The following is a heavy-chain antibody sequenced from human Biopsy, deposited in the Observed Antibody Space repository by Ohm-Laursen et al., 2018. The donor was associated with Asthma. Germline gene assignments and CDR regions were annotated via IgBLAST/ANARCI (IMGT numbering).Heavy chain of an antibody. CDR3: ARCQVGYSSGWSLLLKKIYYSGMDV. CDR1: GGTFSNFA. J-gene: IGHJ6*02. D-gene: IGHD6-19*01. CDR2: IMTVSGKT. Sequence: SVKVSCKIPGGTFSNFAVSWVRQAPGQGLEWPGGIMTVSGKTNYAQKFQGRVTITADESTSTAYMEVTSLRSEDTAIYYCARCQVGYSSGWSLLLKKIYYSGMDVWGQGTAVTVSS. V-gene: IGHV1-69*13.